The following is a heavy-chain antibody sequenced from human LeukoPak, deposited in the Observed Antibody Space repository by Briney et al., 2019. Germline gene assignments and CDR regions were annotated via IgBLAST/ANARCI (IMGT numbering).Heavy chain of an antibody. D-gene: IGHD2-2*01. CDR2: INHSGST. V-gene: IGHV4-34*01. J-gene: IGHJ5*02. CDR1: GGSFSGYY. CDR3: ARHLFGSTSGLNWFDP. Sequence: SSETLSLTCAVYGGSFSGYYWSWIRQPPGKGLEWIGEINHSGSTNYNPSLKSRVTISVDTSKNQFSLKLSSVTAADTAVYYCARHLFGSTSGLNWFDPWGQGTLVTVSS.